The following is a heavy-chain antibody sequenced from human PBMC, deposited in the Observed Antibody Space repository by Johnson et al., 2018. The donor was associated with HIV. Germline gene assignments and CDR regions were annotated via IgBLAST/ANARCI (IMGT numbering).Heavy chain of an antibody. V-gene: IGHV3-15*01. Sequence: VQLVESGGGLVKPGGSLRLSCAASGFTFSNAWMSWVRQAPGKGLEWVGRIKSKTDGGTTDYAAPVQGRFTISRDDSKNTLYLQMNSLRAEDTAVYYCARSAAEDIAEFGLIWEEPPAGRDAFDIWGQGTMVTVSS. J-gene: IGHJ3*02. CDR2: IKSKTDGGTT. CDR3: ARSAAEDIAEFGLIWEEPPAGRDAFDI. CDR1: GFTFSNAW. D-gene: IGHD6-13*01.